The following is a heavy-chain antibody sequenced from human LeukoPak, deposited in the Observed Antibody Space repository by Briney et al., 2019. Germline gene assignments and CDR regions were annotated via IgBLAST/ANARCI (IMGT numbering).Heavy chain of an antibody. D-gene: IGHD3-3*01. CDR1: GGSISSYY. J-gene: IGHJ4*02. V-gene: IGHV4-59*01. CDR3: ARGLGSAGDFWSGYLTYYFDY. Sequence: SETLSLTCTVSGGSISSYYWSWIRQPPGKGLEWVGYIYYSGSTNYNPSLKSRVTISVDTSKSQFSLKLSSVTAADTAVYYCARGLGSAGDFWSGYLTYYFDYWGQGTLVTVSS. CDR2: IYYSGST.